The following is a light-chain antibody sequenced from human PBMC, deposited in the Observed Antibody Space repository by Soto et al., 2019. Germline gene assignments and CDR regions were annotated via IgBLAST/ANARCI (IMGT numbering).Light chain of an antibody. CDR3: QQYCRSRMT. CDR1: QSISSSY. Sequence: EIELTQSPGTLSLSPGERATLSCRASQSISSSYLAWYQQKPGQAPRLLVYGASSRATGIADRFSGSGSGRDFTLIIISLESGHFALYYCQQYCRSRMTFGLGTKVDI. CDR2: GAS. J-gene: IGKJ1*01. V-gene: IGKV3-20*01.